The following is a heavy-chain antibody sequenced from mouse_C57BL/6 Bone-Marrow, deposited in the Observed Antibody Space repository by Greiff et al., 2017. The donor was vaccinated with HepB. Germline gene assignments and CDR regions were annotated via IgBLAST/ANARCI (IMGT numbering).Heavy chain of an antibody. V-gene: IGHV5-12*01. J-gene: IGHJ1*03. CDR2: ISNGGGST. CDR1: GFTFSDYY. CDR3: ARYYYDPTGYFDV. Sequence: EVQGVESGGGLVQPGGSLKLSCAASGFTFSDYYMYWVRQTPEKRLEWVAYISNGGGSTYYPDTVKGRFTISRDNAKNTLYLQMSRLKSEDTAMYYCARYYYDPTGYFDVWGTGTTVTVSS. D-gene: IGHD2-4*01.